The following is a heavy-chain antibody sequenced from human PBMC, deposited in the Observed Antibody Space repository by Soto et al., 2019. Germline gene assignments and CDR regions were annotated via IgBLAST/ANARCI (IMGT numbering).Heavy chain of an antibody. V-gene: IGHV1-18*01. CDR2: ISAYNGNT. D-gene: IGHD3-16*02. CDR1: GYTFTSYG. J-gene: IGHJ6*02. Sequence: ASVKVSCKASGYTFTSYGISWVRQAPGQGLEWMGWISAYNGNTNYAQKLQGRVTMTTDTSTSTAYMELRSLRSDDTAVYYCARTEKDVIQHLHYYYYGMDVWGQGTTVTVSS. CDR3: ARTEKDVIQHLHYYYYGMDV.